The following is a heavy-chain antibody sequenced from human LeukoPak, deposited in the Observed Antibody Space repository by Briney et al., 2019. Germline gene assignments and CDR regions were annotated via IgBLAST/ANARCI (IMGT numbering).Heavy chain of an antibody. J-gene: IGHJ4*02. D-gene: IGHD3-10*01. V-gene: IGHV3-48*03. CDR3: ARDPPMTYYYGSGSSFDY. CDR1: GFTFSSYE. Sequence: GGSLRLSCAASGFTFSSYEMSWVRQAPGKGLEWVSYISSSGSTIYYADSVKGRFTISRGNAKNSLYLQMNSLRAEDTAVYYCARDPPMTYYYGSGSSFDYWGQGTLVTVSS. CDR2: ISSSGSTI.